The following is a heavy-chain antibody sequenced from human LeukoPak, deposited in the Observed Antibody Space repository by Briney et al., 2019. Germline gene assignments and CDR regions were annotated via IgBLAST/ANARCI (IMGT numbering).Heavy chain of an antibody. D-gene: IGHD6-13*01. CDR2: IWYDGSNK. J-gene: IGHJ3*02. Sequence: GGSLRLSCAASGFTFSSYGMHRVRQAPGKGLEWVAVIWYDGSNKYYADSVKGRFTISRDNSKNTLYLQMNSLRAEDTAVYYCARDPQYSSSADAFDIWGQGTMVTVSS. V-gene: IGHV3-33*01. CDR3: ARDPQYSSSADAFDI. CDR1: GFTFSSYG.